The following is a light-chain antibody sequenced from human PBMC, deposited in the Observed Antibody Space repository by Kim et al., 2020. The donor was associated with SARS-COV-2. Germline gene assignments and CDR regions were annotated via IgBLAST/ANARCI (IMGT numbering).Light chain of an antibody. CDR2: AAS. Sequence: ASTGDRVTITCRASQGISSYLAWYQQKPGKTPKLLIYAASTLQSGVPSRFSGSGSGTDFTLTISCLQSEDFATYYCQQYYSYPRSFGQGTRLEIK. J-gene: IGKJ5*01. CDR1: QGISSY. V-gene: IGKV1-8*01. CDR3: QQYYSYPRS.